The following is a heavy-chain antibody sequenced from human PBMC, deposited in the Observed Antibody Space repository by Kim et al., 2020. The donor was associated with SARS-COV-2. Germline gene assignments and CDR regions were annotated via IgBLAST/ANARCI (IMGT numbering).Heavy chain of an antibody. J-gene: IGHJ6*02. CDR1: GFTFSNAW. V-gene: IGHV3-15*01. CDR3: TTRLGYCSSTSCYTIGLDFYGMDV. D-gene: IGHD2-2*02. CDR2: IKSKTDGGTT. Sequence: GGSLRLSCAASGFTFSNAWMSWVRQAPGKGLEWVGRIKSKTDGGTTDYAAPVKGRFTISRDDSKNTLYLQMNSLKTEDTAVYYCTTRLGYCSSTSCYTIGLDFYGMDVWGQGTTVTVSS.